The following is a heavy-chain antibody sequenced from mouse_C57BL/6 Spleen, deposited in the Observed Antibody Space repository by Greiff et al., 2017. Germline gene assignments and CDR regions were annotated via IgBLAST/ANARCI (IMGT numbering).Heavy chain of an antibody. V-gene: IGHV5-6*01. CDR2: ISSGGSYT. D-gene: IGHD1-1*01. CDR3: ARQDGSSLYYAMDY. CDR1: GFTFSSYG. Sequence: EVQRVESGGDLVKPGGSLKLSCAASGFTFSSYGMSWVRQTPDKRLEWVATISSGGSYTYYPDSVKGRFTISRDNAKNTLYLQMSSLKSEDTAMYYCARQDGSSLYYAMDYWGQGTSVTVSS. J-gene: IGHJ4*01.